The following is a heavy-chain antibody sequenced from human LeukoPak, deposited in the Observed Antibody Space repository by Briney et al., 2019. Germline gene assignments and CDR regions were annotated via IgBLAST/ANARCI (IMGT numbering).Heavy chain of an antibody. D-gene: IGHD5-18*01. CDR2: IYYSGST. CDR1: GGSISDSSYY. J-gene: IGHJ4*02. V-gene: IGHV4-39*07. Sequence: PSETLSLTCTVSGGSISDSSYYWGWIRQPPGKGLEWIGSIYYSGSTYYNPSLKSRVTISVDTSKNQFSLKLSSVTAADTAVYYCARDRTDSYGYFDYWGQGTLVTVSS. CDR3: ARDRTDSYGYFDY.